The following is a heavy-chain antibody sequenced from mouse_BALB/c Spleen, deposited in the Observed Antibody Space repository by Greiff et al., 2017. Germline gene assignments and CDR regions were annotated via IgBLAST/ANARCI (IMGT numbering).Heavy chain of an antibody. CDR3: ARLDIYYGNYDYFDY. Sequence: EVHLVESGGDLVKPGGSLKLSCAASGFTFSSYGMSWVRQTPDKRLEWVATISSGGSYTYYPDSVKGRFTISRDNAKNTLYLQMSSLKSEDTAMYYCARLDIYYGNYDYFDYWGQGTTLTVSS. V-gene: IGHV5-6*01. J-gene: IGHJ2*01. D-gene: IGHD2-1*01. CDR2: ISSGGSYT. CDR1: GFTFSSYG.